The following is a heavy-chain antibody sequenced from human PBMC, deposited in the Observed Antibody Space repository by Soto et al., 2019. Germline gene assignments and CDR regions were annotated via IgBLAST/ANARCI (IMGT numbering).Heavy chain of an antibody. CDR2: MNPNSGNT. V-gene: IGHV1-8*01. J-gene: IGHJ5*02. Sequence: GASVKVSCKASGYTFTSYDINWVRQATGQGLEWMGWMNPNSGNTGYAQKFQGRVTMTRNTSISTAHMELSSLRSEDTAVYYCATVRTITIFGVVTHNWFDPWGQGTLVTVSS. CDR3: ATVRTITIFGVVTHNWFDP. CDR1: GYTFTSYD. D-gene: IGHD3-3*01.